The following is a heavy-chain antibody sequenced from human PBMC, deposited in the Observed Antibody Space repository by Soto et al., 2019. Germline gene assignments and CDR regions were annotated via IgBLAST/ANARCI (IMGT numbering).Heavy chain of an antibody. CDR2: IYYSGST. Sequence: QVQLQESGPGLVKPSQTLSLTCTVSGGSISSGGYYWSWIRQHPGKGLEWIGYIYYSGSTYYNPSLKRRVTISVDTSKHQFSLKLSSVTAADTAVYYCARAWLDYDILTGYYYGGGTFDYWGQGTLVTVSS. J-gene: IGHJ4*02. CDR1: GGSISSGGYY. V-gene: IGHV4-31*03. CDR3: ARAWLDYDILTGYYYGGGTFDY. D-gene: IGHD3-9*01.